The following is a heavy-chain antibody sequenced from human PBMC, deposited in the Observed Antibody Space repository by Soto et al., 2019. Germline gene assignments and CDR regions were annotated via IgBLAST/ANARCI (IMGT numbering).Heavy chain of an antibody. CDR3: ARDAYDGNSYDY. D-gene: IGHD2-15*01. CDR2: INPNSGGT. CDR1: GYTFTGYY. V-gene: IGHV1-2*04. Sequence: SSVKVSCKASGYTFTGYYMHWVRQAPGQGLEWMGWINPNSGGTNYAQKFQGWVTMTRDTSISTAYMELSRLRSDDTAVYYCARDAYDGNSYDYWGQGTLVTVSS. J-gene: IGHJ4*02.